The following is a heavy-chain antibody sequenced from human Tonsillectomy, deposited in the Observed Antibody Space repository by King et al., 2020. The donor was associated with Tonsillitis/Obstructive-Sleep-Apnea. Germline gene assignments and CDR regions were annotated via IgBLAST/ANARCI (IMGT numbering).Heavy chain of an antibody. CDR1: GFSLSTSGVG. CDR3: AHRQFSSGLYSRFFDF. J-gene: IGHJ4*02. D-gene: IGHD6-19*01. Sequence: TLKESGPTLVKPTQTLTLTCTFSGFSLSTSGVGVGWIRQPPGQALEWLALIYWDDDRRYSPSLKSRLTITKDTSKNQVVLTMTNMDPVDTATYYCAHRQFSSGLYSRFFDFWGQGTLVIVSS. V-gene: IGHV2-5*02. CDR2: IYWDDDR.